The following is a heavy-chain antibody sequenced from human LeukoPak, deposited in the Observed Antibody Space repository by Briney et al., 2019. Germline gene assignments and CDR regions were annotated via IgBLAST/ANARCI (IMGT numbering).Heavy chain of an antibody. CDR2: ISYSGST. Sequence: SETLSLTCTVSGGSISSYYWSWIRQPPGKGLEWIGYISYSGSTNFNPSLKSRVTISVDTSRNQFSLKLSSVTAADTAVYYCAREGTAGTNLNWFDPWGQGTLVTVSS. J-gene: IGHJ5*02. D-gene: IGHD1-1*01. CDR3: AREGTAGTNLNWFDP. V-gene: IGHV4-59*01. CDR1: GGSISSYY.